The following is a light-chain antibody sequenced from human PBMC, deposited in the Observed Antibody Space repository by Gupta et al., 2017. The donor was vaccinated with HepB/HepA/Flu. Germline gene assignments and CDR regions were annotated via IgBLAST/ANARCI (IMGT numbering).Light chain of an antibody. CDR1: ESVRSRY. CDR2: DAS. CDR3: QQEGSSPLT. Sequence: EIVLTQSPATLSLSPGERATLSCGASESVRSRYLAWYQQKPGLAPRLLMYDASKRATGIPDRFSGSGSGTDFTLTISRLEPEDFAVYYCQQEGSSPLTFSGGTKVEIK. J-gene: IGKJ4*01. V-gene: IGKV3D-20*01.